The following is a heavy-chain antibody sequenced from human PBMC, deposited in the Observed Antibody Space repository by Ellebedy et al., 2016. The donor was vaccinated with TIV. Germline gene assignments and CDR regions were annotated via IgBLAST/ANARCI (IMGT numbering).Heavy chain of an antibody. CDR1: GYSFRSYA. CDR2: ISGSGGST. J-gene: IGHJ3*02. D-gene: IGHD4-23*01. V-gene: IGHV3-23*01. Sequence: GGSLRLSCAASGYSFRSYAMSWVRQAPGKGLEWVSAISGSGGSTYYPDSVKGRFTISRDNSKNTLYLQMNSLRAEDTAVYYCAKDDYGGNSGPAFDIWGQGTMVTVSS. CDR3: AKDDYGGNSGPAFDI.